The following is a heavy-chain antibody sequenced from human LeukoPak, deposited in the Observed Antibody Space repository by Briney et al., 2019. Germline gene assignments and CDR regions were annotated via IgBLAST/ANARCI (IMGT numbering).Heavy chain of an antibody. V-gene: IGHV1-69*05. Sequence: ASVKVSCKASGGTFSSYAISWVRQAPGQGLEWMGGIIPIFGTANYAQKFQGRVTITTDESTSTAYMELSSLRSEDTAVYYRVAESIAARPVWGKGTTVTVSS. CDR2: IIPIFGTA. J-gene: IGHJ6*04. D-gene: IGHD6-6*01. CDR1: GGTFSSYA. CDR3: VAESIAARPV.